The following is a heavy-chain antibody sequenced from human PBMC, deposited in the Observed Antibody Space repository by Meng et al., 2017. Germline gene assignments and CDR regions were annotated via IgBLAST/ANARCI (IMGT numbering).Heavy chain of an antibody. CDR1: GGSISSYY. V-gene: IGHV4-59*01. CDR2: IYYSGST. J-gene: IGHJ4*02. Sequence: SETLSLTCTVPGGSISSYYWSWIRQPPGKGLEWIGYIYYSGSTNYNPSLKSRVTISVDTSKNQFSLKLSSVTAADTAVYYCARDPGYYYDSSGYYELGYFDYWGQGTLVTVSS. CDR3: ARDPGYYYDSSGYYELGYFDY. D-gene: IGHD3-22*01.